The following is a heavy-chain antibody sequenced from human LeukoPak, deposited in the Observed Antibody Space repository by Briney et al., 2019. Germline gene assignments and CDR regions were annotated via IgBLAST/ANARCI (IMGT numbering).Heavy chain of an antibody. D-gene: IGHD3-9*01. CDR2: VIASGGAT. Sequence: GGSLRLSCVASGFSFSSHAMTWVRQAPGKGLEWVSTVIASGGATIDADSVKGRFIISRDKSKNTLNLQMNSLRAEDTAIYYCAKGSLTAHYTFEYWGQGTLVTVSS. CDR1: GFSFSSHA. CDR3: AKGSLTAHYTFEY. V-gene: IGHV3-23*01. J-gene: IGHJ4*02.